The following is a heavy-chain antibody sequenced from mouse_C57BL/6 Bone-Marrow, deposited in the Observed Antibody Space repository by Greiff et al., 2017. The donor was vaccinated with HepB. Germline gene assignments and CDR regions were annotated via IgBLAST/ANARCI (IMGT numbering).Heavy chain of an antibody. CDR3: AITGPYFDY. D-gene: IGHD4-1*01. J-gene: IGHJ2*01. CDR2: INPNNGGT. CDR1: GYTFTDYY. V-gene: IGHV1-26*01. Sequence: EVQLQQSGPELVKPGASVKISCKASGYTFTDYYMNWVKQSHGKSLEWIGDINPNNGGTSYNQKFKGKATLTVDKSSSTAYMELRSLTSEDSAVYYCAITGPYFDYWGQGTTLTVSS.